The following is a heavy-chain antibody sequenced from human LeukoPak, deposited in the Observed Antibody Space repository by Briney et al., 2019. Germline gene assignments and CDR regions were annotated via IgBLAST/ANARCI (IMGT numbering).Heavy chain of an antibody. J-gene: IGHJ4*02. Sequence: SETLSLTCAVNGGSFSGYYWSWIRQSPGKGLEWIAEIHYSGSASYNPSLKSRVTISGDPSKNQVSLRVTSVTAADTAEYYCARGILSGYYFDSWGQGSLVTVSS. CDR3: ARGILSGYYFDS. CDR1: GGSFSGYY. V-gene: IGHV4-34*01. D-gene: IGHD2-15*01. CDR2: IHYSGSA.